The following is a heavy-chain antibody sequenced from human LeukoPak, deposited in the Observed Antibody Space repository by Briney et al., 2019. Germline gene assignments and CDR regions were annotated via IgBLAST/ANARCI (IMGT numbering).Heavy chain of an antibody. J-gene: IGHJ5*02. D-gene: IGHD3-3*01. CDR2: INPNSGGT. Sequence: ASVKVSCKASGYTFTGYYMHWVRQAPGQGLEWMGRINPNSGGTNYAQKFQGRVTMTRDTSISTAYMELSRLRSDHTAVYYCARDRARYYDFWSGTNWFAPWGQGTLVTVSS. CDR3: ARDRARYYDFWSGTNWFAP. V-gene: IGHV1-2*06. CDR1: GYTFTGYY.